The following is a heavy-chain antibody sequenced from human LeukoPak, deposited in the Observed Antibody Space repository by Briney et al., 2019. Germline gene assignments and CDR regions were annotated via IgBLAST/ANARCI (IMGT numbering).Heavy chain of an antibody. CDR2: MNPASGNT. V-gene: IGHV1-8*01. CDR3: ARVPREIASI. Sequence: GASVKVSYKASGYTFTSYDINWVRQATGQGLEWMGYMNPASGNTGYAQKFQGRVTMTTDTSISTAYMELSSLRSEDTAVYYCARVPREIASIWGQGTMVTVSS. J-gene: IGHJ3*02. CDR1: GYTFTSYD. D-gene: IGHD3-16*02.